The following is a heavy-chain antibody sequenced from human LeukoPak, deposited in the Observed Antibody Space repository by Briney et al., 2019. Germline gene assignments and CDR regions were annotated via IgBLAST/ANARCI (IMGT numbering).Heavy chain of an antibody. Sequence: PGGSLRLSCAASGFTFSTYGMHWVRQAPGKGLEWVAVICYDGSKKYYADSVKGRFTISRDNSKNTLYMHMNSLRVEDTAVYYCAKDDALGSSVGTCHRVGYDFWGQGTLVTVSS. CDR3: AKDDALGSSVGTCHRVGYDF. CDR1: GFTFSTYG. D-gene: IGHD6-19*01. J-gene: IGHJ4*02. CDR2: ICYDGSKK. V-gene: IGHV3-33*06.